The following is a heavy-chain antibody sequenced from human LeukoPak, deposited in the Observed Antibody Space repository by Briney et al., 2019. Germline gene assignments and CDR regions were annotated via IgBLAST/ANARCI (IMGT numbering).Heavy chain of an antibody. J-gene: IGHJ4*02. CDR1: GFTFSSYA. V-gene: IGHV3-23*01. D-gene: IGHD3-22*01. CDR2: ISGSGGST. Sequence: GSLRLSSAASGFTFSSYAMGWVRQAPGTGLGWVLAISGSGGSTYYADAVKGRFTISRDNAKNSLYLQMNSLRAEDTAVYYCASPSGQYYDSSGYLFDYWGQGTLVTVSS. CDR3: ASPSGQYYDSSGYLFDY.